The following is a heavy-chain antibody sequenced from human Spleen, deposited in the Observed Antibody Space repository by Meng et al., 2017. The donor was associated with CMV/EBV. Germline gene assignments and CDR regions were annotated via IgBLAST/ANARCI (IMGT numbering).Heavy chain of an antibody. CDR1: CYSFTNYD. V-gene: IGHV1-8*01. CDR3: ARGPLRAPRPYFFDS. CDR2: VNPNSGNT. J-gene: IGHJ4*02. Sequence: SCYSFTNYDINWVRQAAGQGLEWMGWVNPNSGNTGYAQTFQGRVTMTTKTSITTAYMELSDLRSEDTAVYYCARGPLRAPRPYFFDSWGQGTLVTVSS.